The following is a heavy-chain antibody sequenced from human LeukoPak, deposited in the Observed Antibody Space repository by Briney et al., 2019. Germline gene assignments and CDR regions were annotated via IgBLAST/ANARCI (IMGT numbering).Heavy chain of an antibody. CDR1: GFTFSTYA. CDR2: ISYDGSNK. D-gene: IGHD3-22*01. Sequence: GGSLRLSCAASGFTFSTYAMHWVRQAPGKGLEWVAIISYDGSNKHYADSVKGRFTISRDNSKNTVSLQMNSLRAEDTAVYYCAREEYYHDSSGYYPVYYFDYWGQGTLVTGSS. CDR3: AREEYYHDSSGYYPVYYFDY. J-gene: IGHJ4*02. V-gene: IGHV3-30*04.